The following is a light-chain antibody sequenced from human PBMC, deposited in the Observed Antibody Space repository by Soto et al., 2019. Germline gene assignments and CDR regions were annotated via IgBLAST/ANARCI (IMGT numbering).Light chain of an antibody. CDR3: QTWDTGIVV. J-gene: IGLJ2*01. CDR1: RGTASYA. CDR2: LDSDGSH. Sequence: QPVLTQSPSASAPLGAWAKPPALLTRGTASYAIAWHHKQPGKGPRYLMRLDSDGSHTKGDGIPDRFSGSNSGAERYLTISSLQSEDEADYYCQTWDTGIVVFGGGTKLTVL. V-gene: IGLV4-69*01.